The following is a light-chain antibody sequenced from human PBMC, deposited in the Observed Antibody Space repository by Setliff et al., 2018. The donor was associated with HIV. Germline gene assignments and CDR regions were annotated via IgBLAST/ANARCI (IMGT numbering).Light chain of an antibody. CDR1: SSNIGDRS. V-gene: IGLV1-51*01. CDR3: GAWDTSLAAYV. CDR2: DNH. J-gene: IGLJ1*01. Sequence: QSVLTQPPSVSAAPGQKVGISCSGSSSNIGDRSVSWYQQLPGTAPKLLIHDNHERPSGIPERFSGSTSGTSATLGITGLQTGDEADYYCGAWDTSLAAYVFGTGTRSPS.